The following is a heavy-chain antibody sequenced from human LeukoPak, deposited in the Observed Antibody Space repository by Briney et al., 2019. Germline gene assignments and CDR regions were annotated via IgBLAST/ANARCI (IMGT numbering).Heavy chain of an antibody. CDR2: IIPIFGTA. V-gene: IGHV1-69*06. CDR3: ARENVLRFLEWPSWYFDY. Sequence: ASVKVSCKASGYTFTAYYMHWVRQAPGQGLDWMGGIIPIFGTANYAQKFQGRVTITADKSTSTAYMELSSLRSEDTAVYYCARENVLRFLEWPSWYFDYWGQGTLVTVSS. J-gene: IGHJ4*02. D-gene: IGHD3-3*01. CDR1: GYTFTAYY.